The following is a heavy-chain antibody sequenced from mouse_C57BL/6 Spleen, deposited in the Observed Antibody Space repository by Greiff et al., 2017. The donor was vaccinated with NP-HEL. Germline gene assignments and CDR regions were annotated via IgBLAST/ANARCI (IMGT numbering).Heavy chain of an antibody. CDR1: GYTFTSYW. D-gene: IGHD1-1*01. CDR2: IDPSDRYT. CDR3: ARRTWYGSTFLDY. V-gene: IGHV1-69*01. Sequence: VQLQQSGAELVMPGASVKLSCKASGYTFTSYWMHWVKQRPGQGLEWIGEIDPSDRYTNYNQKLKGKSTLTVDKYSSTAYMQLISLTSEDSAVYYCARRTWYGSTFLDYWGQGTTLTVSS. J-gene: IGHJ2*01.